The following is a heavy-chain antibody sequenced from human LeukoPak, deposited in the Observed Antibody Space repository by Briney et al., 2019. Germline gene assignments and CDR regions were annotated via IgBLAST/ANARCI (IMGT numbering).Heavy chain of an antibody. V-gene: IGHV5-51*01. CDR2: IYPDGSDT. CDR3: ARQMGYYDSSKYYRIDY. Sequence: GESLKISCKGSGYSFTSYWIGWVRQMPGKGLEWMGIIYPDGSDTRYSPSFEGQVTISADKSISTAYLQWSSLKASDTAMYYCARQMGYYDSSKYYRIDYWGQGTLVTVSS. D-gene: IGHD3-16*01. J-gene: IGHJ4*02. CDR1: GYSFTSYW.